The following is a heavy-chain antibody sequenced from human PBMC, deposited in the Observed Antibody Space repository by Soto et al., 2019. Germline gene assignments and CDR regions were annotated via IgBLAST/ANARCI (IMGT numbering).Heavy chain of an antibody. CDR3: ARDLMPNDRGLGDLAY. CDR1: GFTFNKYS. CDR2: ITSKTGDQ. V-gene: IGHV3-21*06. J-gene: IGHJ4*02. D-gene: IGHD3-22*01. Sequence: EVRLVESGGGLVKPGGSLRLSCAASGFTFNKYSMNWVRQAPGKGLEWVSSITSKTGDQYYADSVKGRFIISRDNTKNSLSLQVTRLRDEDTAVYYCARDLMPNDRGLGDLAYWGQGTLFTVSS.